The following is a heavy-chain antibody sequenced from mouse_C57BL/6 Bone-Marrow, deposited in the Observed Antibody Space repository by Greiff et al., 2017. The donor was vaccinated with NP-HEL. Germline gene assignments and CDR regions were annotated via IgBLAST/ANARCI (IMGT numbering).Heavy chain of an antibody. CDR1: GYAFTNYL. CDR3: AREGFTTVVATYWYFDV. Sequence: QVQLQQSGAELVRPGTSVKVSCKASGYAFTNYLIEWVKQRPGQGLEWIGVINPGSGGTNYNEQFKGKATLTADKSSSTAYMQLSSLTSEDSAVYFCAREGFTTVVATYWYFDVWGTGTTVTVSS. D-gene: IGHD1-1*01. J-gene: IGHJ1*03. V-gene: IGHV1-54*01. CDR2: INPGSGGT.